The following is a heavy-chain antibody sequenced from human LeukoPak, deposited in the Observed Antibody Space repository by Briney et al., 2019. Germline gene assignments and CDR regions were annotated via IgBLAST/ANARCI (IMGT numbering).Heavy chain of an antibody. CDR2: INTDESST. CDR1: GFTFSSYW. J-gene: IGHJ5*02. V-gene: IGHV3-74*01. D-gene: IGHD2-15*01. CDR3: ARGPGVAAATKGNWFDP. Sequence: GGSLRLSCAASGFTFSSYWMHWVRQAPGKGLVWVSRINTDESSTNYADSVKGRFTISRDNAKNSLYLQMNSLRAEDTAVYYCARGPGVAAATKGNWFDPWGQGTLVTVSS.